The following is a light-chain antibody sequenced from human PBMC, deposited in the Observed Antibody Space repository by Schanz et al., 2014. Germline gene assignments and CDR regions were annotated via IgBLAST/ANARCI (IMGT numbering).Light chain of an antibody. V-gene: IGLV2-8*01. Sequence: QSVLTQPASVSGSPGQSITISCTGTSSDVGSYNYVSWYQQHPGKAPKLMIYEVSKRPSGVPDRFSGSKSGSTASLTVSGLQAEDEADYYCSSYAGSNIFVVFGGGTKLTVL. CDR1: SSDVGSYNY. CDR3: SSYAGSNIFVV. J-gene: IGLJ2*01. CDR2: EVS.